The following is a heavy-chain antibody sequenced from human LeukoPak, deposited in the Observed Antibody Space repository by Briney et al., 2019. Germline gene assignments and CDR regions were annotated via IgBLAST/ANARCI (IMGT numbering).Heavy chain of an antibody. CDR2: ICAYNGNT. Sequence: ASVKVSCKASGYTFTSYGISWVRQAPGQGLEWMGWICAYNGNTNYAQKLQGRVTMTTDTSTSTAYMELRSLRSDDTAVYYCARGLTGSYYYYYYYGMDVWGQGTTVTVSS. CDR1: GYTFTSYG. J-gene: IGHJ6*02. CDR3: ARGLTGSYYYYYYYGMDV. D-gene: IGHD1-20*01. V-gene: IGHV1-18*01.